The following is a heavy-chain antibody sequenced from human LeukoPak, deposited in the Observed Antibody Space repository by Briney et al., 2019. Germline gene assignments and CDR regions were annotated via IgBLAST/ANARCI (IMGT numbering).Heavy chain of an antibody. CDR2: INTNSGDP. CDR3: ATPPRIRYDTSGYYYEPYFDY. Sequence: ASVKVSCKSSGYTFTGYYIHWVRLAPGPGLRWMGWINTNSGDPNYAQKFQGRVTMPRDTYISTAYMELSRLRSDNTAVYYCATPPRIRYDTSGYYYEPYFDYWGQGALVTVSS. V-gene: IGHV1-2*02. D-gene: IGHD3-22*01. J-gene: IGHJ4*02. CDR1: GYTFTGYY.